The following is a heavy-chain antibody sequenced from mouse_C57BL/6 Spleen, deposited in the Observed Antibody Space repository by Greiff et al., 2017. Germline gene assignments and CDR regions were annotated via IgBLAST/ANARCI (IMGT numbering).Heavy chain of an antibody. J-gene: IGHJ1*03. V-gene: IGHV1-64*01. CDR1: GYTFTSYW. Sequence: VQLQQPGAELVKPGASVKLSCKASGYTFTSYWMHWVKQRPGQGLEWIGMIHPNSGSTNYNEKFKSKATLTVDKSSSTAYMQLSSLTSEDSAVYYCARGGNYDYGHWYFDVWGTGTTVTVSS. CDR3: ARGGNYDYGHWYFDV. D-gene: IGHD2-4*01. CDR2: IHPNSGST.